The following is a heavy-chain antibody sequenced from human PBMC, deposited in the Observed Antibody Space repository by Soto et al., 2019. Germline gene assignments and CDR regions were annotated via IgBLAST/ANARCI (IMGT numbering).Heavy chain of an antibody. D-gene: IGHD3-22*01. Sequence: QVQLQQWGAGLLKPSETLSLTCAVYGGSFSGYYWSWIRQPPGKGLEWIGEINHSGSTNYNPSLKSRVPISVDTSKNQFSLKLSSVTAADTAVYYCARVLRDSSGYYYWGQGTLVTVSS. CDR3: ARVLRDSSGYYY. CDR2: INHSGST. V-gene: IGHV4-34*01. J-gene: IGHJ4*02. CDR1: GGSFSGYY.